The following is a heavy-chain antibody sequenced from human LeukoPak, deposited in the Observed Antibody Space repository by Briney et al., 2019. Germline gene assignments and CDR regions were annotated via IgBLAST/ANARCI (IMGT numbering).Heavy chain of an antibody. CDR2: IYPDDSDT. D-gene: IGHD2-2*01. Sequence: GESLKISCKGSGYSFPSYWIGWVRQMPGKGLEWMAIIYPDDSDTRYSPSFQGQITISADKSIDTAYLQWNSLKASDSAMYYCARLGCSSTSCYDVWGKGTTVTVSP. J-gene: IGHJ6*04. V-gene: IGHV5-51*01. CDR3: ARLGCSSTSCYDV. CDR1: GYSFPSYW.